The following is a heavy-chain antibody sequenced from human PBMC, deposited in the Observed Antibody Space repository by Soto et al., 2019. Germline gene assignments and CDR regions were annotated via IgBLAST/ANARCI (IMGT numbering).Heavy chain of an antibody. V-gene: IGHV5-51*01. CDR3: ARLPQTEGSSRWYIWFDP. D-gene: IGHD6-13*01. J-gene: IGHJ5*02. CDR2: IYPVDSDT. CDR1: GYSFTSYW. Sequence: GESLKISCKGSGYSFTSYWIGWVRQMPGKGLEWMGIIYPVDSDTRYSPSFQGQVTISADKSNSTAYLQWSSLKASDTAMYYCARLPQTEGSSRWYIWFDPWGQGTLVTVSS.